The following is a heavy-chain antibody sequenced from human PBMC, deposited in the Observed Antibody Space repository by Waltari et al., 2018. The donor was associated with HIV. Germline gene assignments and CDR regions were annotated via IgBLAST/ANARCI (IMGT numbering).Heavy chain of an antibody. D-gene: IGHD1-20*01. CDR3: ARTYEFDKSRYSFDT. CDR2: IYYSGHT. Sequence: LRLHESGPGLVKPSETLSLTCTVSGAPISSDPSSWGWIRQSPRKAMEVIGNIYYSGHTYHNVSLNRRVFRSADKPKNQFSPTLTSVVAAVPAVYYRARTYEFDKSRYSFDTWGQGILVRVSS. CDR1: GAPISSDPSS. J-gene: IGHJ5*02. V-gene: IGHV4-39*07.